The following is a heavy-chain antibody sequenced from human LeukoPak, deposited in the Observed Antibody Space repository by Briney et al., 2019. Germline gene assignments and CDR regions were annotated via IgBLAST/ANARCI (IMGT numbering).Heavy chain of an antibody. V-gene: IGHV4-39*01. CDR3: ASATLSSLNWFDP. CDR1: GGSISSRNFF. CDR2: ISYSGST. J-gene: IGHJ5*02. D-gene: IGHD2-8*01. Sequence: SETLSLTCTVSGGSISSRNFFWGWIRQAPGKGLDWIGSISYSGSTSYSPSLKSRLTISMDTPKNQFPLNLNSVTAADTAVYYCASATLSSLNWFDPWGQGALVTVSS.